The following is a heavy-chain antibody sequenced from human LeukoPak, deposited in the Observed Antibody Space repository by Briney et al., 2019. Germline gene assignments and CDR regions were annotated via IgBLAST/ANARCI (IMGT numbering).Heavy chain of an antibody. J-gene: IGHJ4*02. D-gene: IGHD2-2*01. CDR2: IYYNGRT. CDR3: AAPQTKAMSN. CDR1: GGSISGYY. V-gene: IGHV4-59*08. Sequence: PSETLSLICTVSGGSISGYYWTWVRQPPGKGLEWIGYIYYNGRTNYNPSLESRVTMSVDTSKNQFSLKLSSVTAADTAVYYCAAPQTKAMSNWGQGTLVTVSS.